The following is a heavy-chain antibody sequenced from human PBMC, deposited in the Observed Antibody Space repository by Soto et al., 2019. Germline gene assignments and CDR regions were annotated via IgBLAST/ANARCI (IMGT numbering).Heavy chain of an antibody. V-gene: IGHV4-4*07. J-gene: IGHJ6*02. CDR3: ARGRDYSNYYYYGMDV. D-gene: IGHD4-4*01. Sequence: SETLSLTCTVSGGSISSYYWSWIRQPAGKGLEWIGRIYTSGSTNYNPSLKSRVTMSVDTSKNQFSLKLSSVTAADTAVYYCARGRDYSNYYYYGMDVWGQGTTVTVSS. CDR1: GGSISSYY. CDR2: IYTSGST.